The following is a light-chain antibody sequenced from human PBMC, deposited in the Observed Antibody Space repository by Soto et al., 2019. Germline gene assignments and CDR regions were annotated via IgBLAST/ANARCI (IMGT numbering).Light chain of an antibody. CDR2: AVT. J-gene: IGLJ1*01. Sequence: QSALTQPASVSGSPGQSIAISCTGTSSDVGSYNSVSWYQQFPGKAPKLILYAVTNRPSGVSNRFSGSKSGNTASLTISGLQAEDEADYYCSSYTSSSTLDFGTGTKVTVL. CDR3: SSYTSSSTLD. CDR1: SSDVGSYNS. V-gene: IGLV2-14*01.